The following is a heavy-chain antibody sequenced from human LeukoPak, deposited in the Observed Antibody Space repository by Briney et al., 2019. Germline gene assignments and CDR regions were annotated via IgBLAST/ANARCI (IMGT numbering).Heavy chain of an antibody. V-gene: IGHV3-23*01. CDR1: GFTFSSYA. CDR2: ISGNGGST. D-gene: IGHD3-22*01. Sequence: GGSLRLSCAASGFTFSSYAMSWVRQAPGKGLEWVSAISGNGGSTYYADSVKGRFTISRDNSKNTLYLQMNSLRAEDTAVYYCANLPPYYYDSSGYYAYFDYWGQGTLVTVSS. J-gene: IGHJ4*02. CDR3: ANLPPYYYDSSGYYAYFDY.